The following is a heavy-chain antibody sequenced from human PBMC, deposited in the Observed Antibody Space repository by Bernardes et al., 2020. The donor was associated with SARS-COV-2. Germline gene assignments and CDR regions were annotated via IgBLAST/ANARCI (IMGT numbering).Heavy chain of an antibody. V-gene: IGHV4-4*02. CDR2: IHHSGIT. J-gene: IGHJ6*02. Sequence: SETLSLTCAVSGGSISSTNWWTWVRQTPGKGLEWIGEIHHSGITNYNPSLKSRVTISVDKSKNQFSLKLSSVTAADTAVYYCARDRRVSSGDHYYYGMDVWGQGTTVTVSS. CDR3: ARDRRVSSGDHYYYGMDV. D-gene: IGHD2-21*02. CDR1: GGSISSTNW.